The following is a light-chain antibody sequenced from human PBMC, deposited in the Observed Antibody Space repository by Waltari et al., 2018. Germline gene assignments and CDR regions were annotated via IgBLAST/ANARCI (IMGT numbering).Light chain of an antibody. J-gene: IGKJ2*01. V-gene: IGKV3-11*01. Sequence: EIVLTQSPATLSLSPVERATLSCRASKRMSSDLVWYQQKPGQAPSLLIYDVSNRATGIPARFSGSGSGTDFTLTISSLEPEDFAVYYCQQRSDWPYTFGQGTKLEI. CDR3: QQRSDWPYT. CDR1: KRMSSD. CDR2: DVS.